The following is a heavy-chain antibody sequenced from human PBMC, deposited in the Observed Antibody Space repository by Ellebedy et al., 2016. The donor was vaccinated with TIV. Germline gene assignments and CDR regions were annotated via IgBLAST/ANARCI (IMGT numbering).Heavy chain of an antibody. J-gene: IGHJ4*02. Sequence: GGSLRLSXTASGFTFSSYVMSWVRQAPGKGLKWVSGISRNGDSTYYADSVKGRFTISRDNPKNTLYLQMNSLRAEDTAVYYCAKDRDDDGDYVFDSWGQGTLVTVSS. CDR1: GFTFSSYV. D-gene: IGHD4-17*01. CDR3: AKDRDDDGDYVFDS. V-gene: IGHV3-23*01. CDR2: ISRNGDST.